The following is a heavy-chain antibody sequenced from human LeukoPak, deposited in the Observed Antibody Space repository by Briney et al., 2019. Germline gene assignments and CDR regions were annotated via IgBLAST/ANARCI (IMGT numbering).Heavy chain of an antibody. V-gene: IGHV1-69*13. J-gene: IGHJ6*04. CDR2: IIPIFGTA. CDR1: GGTFSSYA. CDR3: ASVVRSGTTNYYYYGMDV. Sequence: ASVKVSCKASGGTFSSYAISWVRQAPGQGLEWMGGIIPIFGTANYAQKFQGRVTITAGESTSTAYMELSSLRSEDTAVYYCASVVRSGTTNYYYYGMDVWGKGTTVTVSS. D-gene: IGHD1-1*01.